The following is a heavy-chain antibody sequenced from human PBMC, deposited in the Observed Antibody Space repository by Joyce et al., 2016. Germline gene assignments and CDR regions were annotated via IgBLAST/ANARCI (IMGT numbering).Heavy chain of an antibody. Sequence: QVQLVESGGGVVQPGRPLRLSCAASGFTFSTYGMHWVRRAPGKGLEWVAVIWNEGSNKHYVDAVKGRFTISRDNSKNTLYLQVNSLRAGDTAVYYCARDIVAVPGAPNYYYYAMDVWGQGTTVTVSS. J-gene: IGHJ6*02. CDR2: IWNEGSNK. D-gene: IGHD2-2*01. CDR1: GFTFSTYG. V-gene: IGHV3-33*01. CDR3: ARDIVAVPGAPNYYYYAMDV.